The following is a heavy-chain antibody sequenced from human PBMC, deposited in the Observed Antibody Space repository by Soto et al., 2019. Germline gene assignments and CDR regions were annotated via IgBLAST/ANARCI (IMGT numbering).Heavy chain of an antibody. J-gene: IGHJ5*02. CDR2: ITQSGHAT. D-gene: IGHD5-12*01. Sequence: QVQLVESGGALVKPGGSLRLSCAASGFTFSDYYMSWIRQTPGKGLEWVSYITQSGHATQYADSVRGRFTISRDNNKNSLYLQMNSLRVEDTGVYYCARAIRGYGAYGGSLGQGALVTVSS. CDR3: ARAIRGYGAYGGS. CDR1: GFTFSDYY. V-gene: IGHV3-11*04.